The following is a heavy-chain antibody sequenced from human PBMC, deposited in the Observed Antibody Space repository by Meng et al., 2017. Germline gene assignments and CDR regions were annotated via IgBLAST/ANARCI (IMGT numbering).Heavy chain of an antibody. CDR2: IHHSGST. Sequence: GSLRLSCTVPGYSISSGYSGGWIRQPPGQGLVWIGSIHHSGSTYYNPSLKSRVTISVDTSKNQLSLKLSSVTAADTAVYYWARDIVTMVRGVIDDYWGQGTLVTVSS. D-gene: IGHD3-10*01. J-gene: IGHJ4*02. V-gene: IGHV4-38-2*02. CDR3: ARDIVTMVRGVIDDY. CDR1: GYSISSGYS.